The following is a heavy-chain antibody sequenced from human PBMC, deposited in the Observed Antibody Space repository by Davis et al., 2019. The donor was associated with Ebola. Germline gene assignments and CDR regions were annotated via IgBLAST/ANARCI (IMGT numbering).Heavy chain of an antibody. CDR1: GYTFTSYG. CDR3: ARNSWYYDSSGYFVSNYFDY. V-gene: IGHV1-18*04. J-gene: IGHJ4*02. D-gene: IGHD3-22*01. Sequence: ASVKVSCKASGYTFTSYGISWVRQAPGQGLEWMGWISAYNGNTNYAQKLQGRVTMTTDTSTSTVYMELRSLRSDDTAVYHCARNSWYYDSSGYFVSNYFDYWGQGTLVTVST. CDR2: ISAYNGNT.